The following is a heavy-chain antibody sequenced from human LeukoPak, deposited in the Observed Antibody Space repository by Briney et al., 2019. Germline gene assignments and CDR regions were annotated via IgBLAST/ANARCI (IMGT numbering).Heavy chain of an antibody. CDR2: IYYSGST. D-gene: IGHD2-15*01. CDR3: AREIVVVVAATRWFDP. CDR1: GGSISSYY. J-gene: IGHJ5*02. Sequence: SETLFLTCTVSGGSISSYYWSWIRQPPGKGLEWIGYIYYSGSTNYNPSLKSRVTISVDTSKNQFSLKLSSVTAADTAVYYCAREIVVVVAATRWFDPWGQGTLVTVSS. V-gene: IGHV4-59*01.